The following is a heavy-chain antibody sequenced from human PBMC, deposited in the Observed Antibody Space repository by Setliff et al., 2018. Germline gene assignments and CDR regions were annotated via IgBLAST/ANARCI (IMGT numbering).Heavy chain of an antibody. V-gene: IGHV4-30-4*08. CDR2: IDYRGRA. CDR3: AREVVNPISSDAFDI. Sequence: SETLSLTCTVSGGSISNYYWSWLRQSPGKGLEWIAYIDYRGRAYYTPSLKSRVSISVDTSKNQFSLRLSSVTAADTAVYYCAREVVNPISSDAFDIWGQGTMVTVSS. D-gene: IGHD2-2*01. J-gene: IGHJ3*02. CDR1: GGSISNYY.